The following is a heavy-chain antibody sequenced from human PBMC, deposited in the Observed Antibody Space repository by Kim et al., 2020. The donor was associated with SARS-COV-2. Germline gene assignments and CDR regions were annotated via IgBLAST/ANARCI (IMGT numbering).Heavy chain of an antibody. CDR3: VRDFDF. J-gene: IGHJ4*02. V-gene: IGHV3-7*01. Sequence: NEDGSAKYYVDSVKGRFTISRDNAKNLLYLQLNSLRGDDTAVYYCVRDFDFWGQGALVTVSS. CDR2: NEDGSAK.